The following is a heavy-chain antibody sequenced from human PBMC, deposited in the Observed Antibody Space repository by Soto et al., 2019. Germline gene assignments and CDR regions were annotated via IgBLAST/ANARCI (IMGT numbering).Heavy chain of an antibody. J-gene: IGHJ6*03. D-gene: IGHD4-4*01. CDR2: VYYSGDT. CDR1: VGSISISTYY. Sequence: QLQLQESGPGLVKPSETLSLTCTVSVGSISISTYYWIWIRQPPGKGLEWIGSVYYSGDTNYNPSLRSRVTVSSDTSKNQFSLRLSSVTAADTAVYYCAGAHQSTVSPYYYYYLDVLGKGTTVSVSS. CDR3: AGAHQSTVSPYYYYYLDV. V-gene: IGHV4-39*01.